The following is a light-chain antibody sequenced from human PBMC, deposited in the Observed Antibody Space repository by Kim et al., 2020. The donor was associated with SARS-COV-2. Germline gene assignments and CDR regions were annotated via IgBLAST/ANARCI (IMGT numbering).Light chain of an antibody. CDR2: EDN. CDR1: KLGEKY. Sequence: GSPGQTATITCSGDKLGEKYACWYQQKPGQSPVLVIYEDNRRPSEIPARFSGSNSGNTATLTISGTQAMDEADYYCQAWDSSAVVFGGGTKLTVL. J-gene: IGLJ2*01. CDR3: QAWDSSAVV. V-gene: IGLV3-1*01.